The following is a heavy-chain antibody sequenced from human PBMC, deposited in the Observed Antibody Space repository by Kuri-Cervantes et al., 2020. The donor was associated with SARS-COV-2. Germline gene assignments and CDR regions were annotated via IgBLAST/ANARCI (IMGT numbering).Heavy chain of an antibody. D-gene: IGHD6-13*01. CDR2: ISWDGGST. CDR1: GFTFDDYA. V-gene: IGHV3-43D*04. J-gene: IGHJ4*02. CDR3: SSSLIYTFDY. Sequence: GGSLRLSCAASGFTFDDYAMHWVRQAPGKGLEWVSLISWDGGSTYYADSVKGRFTISRDNSKNSLYLQMNSLRAEDTAVYYCSSSLIYTFDYWGQGTLVTVSS.